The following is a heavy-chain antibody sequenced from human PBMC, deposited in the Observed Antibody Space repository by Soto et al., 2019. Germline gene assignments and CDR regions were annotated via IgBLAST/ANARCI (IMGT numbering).Heavy chain of an antibody. Sequence: QVQLVESGGGVVQPGRSLRLSCAASGFNFSTYAMHWVRQAPGKGLEWVAFISYDGSNKYYAESVKGRFTMSRDNSNNTLFLQMNSLRPEDTAVYYCAKVEGYSNYVCDYWGQGTLVTVSS. J-gene: IGHJ4*02. CDR2: ISYDGSNK. V-gene: IGHV3-30-3*01. D-gene: IGHD4-4*01. CDR3: AKVEGYSNYVCDY. CDR1: GFNFSTYA.